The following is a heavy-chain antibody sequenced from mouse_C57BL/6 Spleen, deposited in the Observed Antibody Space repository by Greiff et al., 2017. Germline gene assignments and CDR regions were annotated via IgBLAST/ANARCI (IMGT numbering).Heavy chain of an antibody. CDR2: IDPSDSYT. CDR3: ARLAFDY. CDR1: GYTFTSYW. Sequence: QVQLKQPGAELVMPGASVKLSCKASGYTFTSYWMHWVKQRPGQGLEWIGEIDPSDSYTNYNQKFKGKSTLTVDKSSSTAYMQLSSLTSEDSAVYYCARLAFDYWGQGTTLTVSS. J-gene: IGHJ2*01. V-gene: IGHV1-69*01.